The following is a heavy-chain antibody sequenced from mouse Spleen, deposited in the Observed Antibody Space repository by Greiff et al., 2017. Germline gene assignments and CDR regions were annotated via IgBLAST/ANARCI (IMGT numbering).Heavy chain of an antibody. CDR1: GFTFSDYY. V-gene: IGHV5-16*01. CDR2: INYDGSST. J-gene: IGHJ3*01. D-gene: IGHD2-4*01. Sequence: EVMLVESEGGLVQPGSSMKLSCTASGFTFSDYYMAWVRQVPEKGLEWVANINYDGSSTYYLDSLKSRFIISRDNAKNILYLQMSSLKSEDTATYYCARYDYGFAYWGQGTLVTVSA. CDR3: ARYDYGFAY.